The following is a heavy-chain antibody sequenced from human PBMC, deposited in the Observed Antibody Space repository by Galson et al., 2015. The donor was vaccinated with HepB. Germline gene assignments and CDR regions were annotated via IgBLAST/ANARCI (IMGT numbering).Heavy chain of an antibody. V-gene: IGHV5-10-1*01. D-gene: IGHD6-19*01. CDR3: GRRDTSGWYARLDY. CDR1: GYTFSAFW. CDR2: IDPSDSYP. J-gene: IGHJ4*02. Sequence: QSGAEVKKPGESLRISCKASGYTFSAFWITWVRQRPGQGLVGRGRIDPSDSYPPYNPSFQGHVTISIDKSFSTAYLQWTSLRASDSGMYYCGRRDTSGWYARLDYWGQGTLVTVSS.